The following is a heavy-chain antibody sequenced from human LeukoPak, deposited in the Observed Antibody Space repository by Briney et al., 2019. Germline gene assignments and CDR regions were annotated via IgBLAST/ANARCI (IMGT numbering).Heavy chain of an antibody. CDR3: AKGYSGSYFDY. Sequence: GGSLRHSCAASGFTFSNYAMSWVRQAPGKGLEWVSTISGSGGSTYYADSVKGRFTISRDNSKNTLYLQMNSLRAEDTAVYYCAKGYSGSYFDYWGQGTLVTVSS. CDR2: ISGSGGST. J-gene: IGHJ4*02. CDR1: GFTFSNYA. V-gene: IGHV3-23*01. D-gene: IGHD1-26*01.